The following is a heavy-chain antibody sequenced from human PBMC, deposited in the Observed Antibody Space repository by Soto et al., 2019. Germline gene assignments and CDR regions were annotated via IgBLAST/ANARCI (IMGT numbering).Heavy chain of an antibody. CDR2: ISSSSSYI. V-gene: IGHV3-21*01. CDR1: GFTFSSYS. Sequence: GGSLRLSCAASGFTFSSYSMNWVRQAPGKGLEWVSSISSSSSYIYYADSVKGRFTISRDNAKNSLYLQMNSLRAEDTAVYYCARDLIRYDYVWGSYLHTVDYWGQGTLVTVSS. D-gene: IGHD3-16*02. J-gene: IGHJ4*02. CDR3: ARDLIRYDYVWGSYLHTVDY.